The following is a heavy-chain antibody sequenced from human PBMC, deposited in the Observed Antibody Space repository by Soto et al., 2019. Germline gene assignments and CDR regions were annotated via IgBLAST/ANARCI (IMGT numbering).Heavy chain of an antibody. CDR3: ARADIVVVPDAYFEY. V-gene: IGHV4-31*03. D-gene: IGHD2-2*01. Sequence: SETLSLTCTVSGGSISSGGYYWSWIRQHPGKGLEWIGYIYYSGSTYYNPSLKSRVTISVDTSKNQFSLKLSSVTAADTAVYYCARADIVVVPDAYFEYWGQGTLVTVSS. CDR2: IYYSGST. CDR1: GGSISSGGYY. J-gene: IGHJ4*02.